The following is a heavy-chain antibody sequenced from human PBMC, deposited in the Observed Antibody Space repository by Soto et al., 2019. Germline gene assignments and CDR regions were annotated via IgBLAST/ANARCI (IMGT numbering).Heavy chain of an antibody. CDR2: IYYSGST. J-gene: IGHJ4*02. Sequence: QVQLQESGPGLVKPSETLSRTCTVSGGSISSGGYYWSWIRQHSGKGLEWIGYIYYSGSTYYNPSLKSRVTISVDTSKNQFSLKLSSVTAADTAVYYCARSSSSANYFDYWGQGTLVTVST. CDR1: GGSISSGGYY. V-gene: IGHV4-31*03. CDR3: ARSSSSANYFDY. D-gene: IGHD2-2*01.